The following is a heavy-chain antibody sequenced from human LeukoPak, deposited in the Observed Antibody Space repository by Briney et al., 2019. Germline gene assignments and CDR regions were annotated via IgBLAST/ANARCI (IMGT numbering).Heavy chain of an antibody. D-gene: IGHD2/OR15-2a*01. CDR1: EFTFRTYS. CDR3: AKDSAKKYDDY. J-gene: IGHJ4*02. Sequence: PGGSLRLSCAASEFTFRTYSMNWVRQAPGKGLEWVSYIDTTSSTIYYADSVKGRFTISRENSKNTLYLQMNSLRAEDTAVYYCAKDSAKKYDDYWGQGTLVTVSS. CDR2: IDTTSSTI. V-gene: IGHV3-48*01.